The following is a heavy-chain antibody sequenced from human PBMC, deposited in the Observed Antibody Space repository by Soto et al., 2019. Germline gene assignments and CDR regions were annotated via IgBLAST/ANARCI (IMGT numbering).Heavy chain of an antibody. V-gene: IGHV3-23*01. Sequence: GSLRLSCAASGFTFSSYAMSWVRQATGKGLEWISAISGSDGSTYYADSVKGRFTISRDNSKNTLYLQMNSLRAEATAVYYCANTGGIAEAGTYFDYWGQGTLVTVSS. J-gene: IGHJ4*02. CDR2: ISGSDGST. CDR3: ANTGGIAEAGTYFDY. CDR1: GFTFSSYA. D-gene: IGHD6-13*01.